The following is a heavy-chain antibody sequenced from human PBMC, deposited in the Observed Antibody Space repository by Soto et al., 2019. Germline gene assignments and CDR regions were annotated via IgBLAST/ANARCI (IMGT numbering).Heavy chain of an antibody. CDR1: GYTFTGYY. CDR2: INPNSGGT. J-gene: IGHJ6*02. CDR3: ARDRGYYDFWSGYWAHRDYYYYGMDV. V-gene: IGHV1-2*02. D-gene: IGHD3-3*01. Sequence: ASVKVSCKASGYTFTGYYMHWVRQAPGQGLEWMGWINPNSGGTNYAQKFQGRVTMTRDTSISTAYMELSRLRSGDTAVYYCARDRGYYDFWSGYWAHRDYYYYGMDVWGQGTTVTVSS.